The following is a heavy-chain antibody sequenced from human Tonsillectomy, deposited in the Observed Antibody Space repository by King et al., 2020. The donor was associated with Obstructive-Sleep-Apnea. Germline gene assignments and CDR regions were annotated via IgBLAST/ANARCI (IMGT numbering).Heavy chain of an antibody. V-gene: IGHV3-30-3*01. CDR1: GFTFSSYA. CDR2: ISYDGSNK. Sequence: VQLVESGGGVVQPGRSLRLSCAASGFTFSSYAMHWVRQAPGKGLEWVAVISYDGSNKYYAASVKGRFPISRDNSKNTLYLQMNSLRAEDTAVYYCASLVGDYAFDIWGQGTMVTVSS. D-gene: IGHD4-17*01. CDR3: ASLVGDYAFDI. J-gene: IGHJ3*02.